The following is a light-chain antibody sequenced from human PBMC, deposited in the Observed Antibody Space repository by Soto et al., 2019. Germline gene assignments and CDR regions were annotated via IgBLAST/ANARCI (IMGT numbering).Light chain of an antibody. V-gene: IGKV3-15*01. CDR1: QSVSSN. CDR3: QQYNNWPQGT. Sequence: EIVMTQSPATLSVSPGERATLSCRASQSVSSNLAWYQQKPGQAPRLPIYGASTRATGIPARFSGSGSGTEFNLTISSLQSEDFAVYYCQQYNNWPQGTFGQGTKVEIK. J-gene: IGKJ1*01. CDR2: GAS.